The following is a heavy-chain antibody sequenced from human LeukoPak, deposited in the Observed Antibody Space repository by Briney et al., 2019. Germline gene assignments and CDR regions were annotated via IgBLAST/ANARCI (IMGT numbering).Heavy chain of an antibody. CDR3: AKGFKLSYDSSGYYPTTY. D-gene: IGHD3-22*01. V-gene: IGHV3-30*02. CDR1: GFTFSSYG. Sequence: GGSLRLSCAASGFTFSSYGMHWVRQAPGKGLEWVAFIRYDGSNKYYADSVKGRFTISRDNSKNTLYLQMNSLRAEDMAVYYCAKGFKLSYDSSGYYPTTYWGQGTLVTVSS. J-gene: IGHJ4*02. CDR2: IRYDGSNK.